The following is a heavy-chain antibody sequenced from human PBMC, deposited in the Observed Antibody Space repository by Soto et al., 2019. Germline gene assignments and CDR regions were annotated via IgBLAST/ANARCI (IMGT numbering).Heavy chain of an antibody. V-gene: IGHV3-23*01. CDR3: VKNSGWFNT. CDR1: GFTFGTPA. CDR2: IVGSGGIT. Sequence: QLLQSGGGLVQPGGSLPLSCAASGFTFGTPAMSWVRQAPGEGLEWVSTIVGSGGITYYADSVKGRFTISRDNSRNTVYLQMNSLRGDDTALYYCVKNSGWFNTWGQGALVTVSS. D-gene: IGHD3-10*01. J-gene: IGHJ5*02.